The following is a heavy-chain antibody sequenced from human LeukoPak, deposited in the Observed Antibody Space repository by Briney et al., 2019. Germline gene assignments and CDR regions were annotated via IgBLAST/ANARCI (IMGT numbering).Heavy chain of an antibody. J-gene: IGHJ4*02. CDR3: ARATGSYYSIGY. Sequence: GGSLRLSCAASGFTFSSYGMHWVRQAPGKGLEWVAVIWYDGSNKYYADSVKGRFTISRDNSKNTLYLQMNSLRAEDTAVYYCARATGSYYSIGYWGQGTLVTVSS. V-gene: IGHV3-33*01. D-gene: IGHD1-26*01. CDR2: IWYDGSNK. CDR1: GFTFSSYG.